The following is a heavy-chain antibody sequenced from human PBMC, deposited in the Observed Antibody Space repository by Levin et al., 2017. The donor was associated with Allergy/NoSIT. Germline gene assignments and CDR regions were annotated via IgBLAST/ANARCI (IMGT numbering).Heavy chain of an antibody. CDR3: ARGGCSSTSCLDN. D-gene: IGHD2-2*01. CDR1: GVTGRNYY. Sequence: PGGSLRLSCAAAGVTGRNYYMHWVRQAPGKGLEWVSRVYSDGTITDYADSVKGRFTISRDNARNTLYLQMNSLRAEDTAVYYCARGGCSSTSCLDNWGQGILVTVSS. CDR2: VYSDGTIT. J-gene: IGHJ4*02. V-gene: IGHV3-74*01.